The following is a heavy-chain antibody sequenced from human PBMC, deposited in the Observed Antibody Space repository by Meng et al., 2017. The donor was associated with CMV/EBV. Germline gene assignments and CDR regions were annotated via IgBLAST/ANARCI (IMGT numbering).Heavy chain of an antibody. J-gene: IGHJ4*02. V-gene: IGHV4-4*07. CDR1: GGSISSYY. Sequence: QGQLQESGPGLVKPSETLSRTCPVPGGSISSYYWSWVRQPAGTGLEWIGRIYTSGSTNYNPSLKSRVTMSVDTSKNQFSLKLSSVTAADTAVYYCARGGLYYYDSSGHFDYWGQGTLVTVSS. D-gene: IGHD3-22*01. CDR2: IYTSGST. CDR3: ARGGLYYYDSSGHFDY.